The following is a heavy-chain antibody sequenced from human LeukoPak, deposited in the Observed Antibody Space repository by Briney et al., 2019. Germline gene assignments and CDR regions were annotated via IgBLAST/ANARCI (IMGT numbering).Heavy chain of an antibody. CDR3: AKEGTPQVSTWYDL. CDR1: GVTLSPYG. CDR2: ISYEGGTQ. V-gene: IGHV3-30*18. D-gene: IGHD3-10*01. J-gene: IGHJ5*02. Sequence: GMSLRLSCAASGVTLSPYGMHWVRQAPGKGLEWVAVISYEGGTQHYADSVKGPFIISRDNPRNTLYLQMNILRTEDTAVYYCAKEGTPQVSTWYDLWGQGTQVIVSS.